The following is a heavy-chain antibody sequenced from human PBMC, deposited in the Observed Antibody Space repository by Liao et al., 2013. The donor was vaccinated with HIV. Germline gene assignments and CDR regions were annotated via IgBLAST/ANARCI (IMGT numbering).Heavy chain of an antibody. V-gene: IGHV4-4*07. CDR2: IYTRGST. CDR1: GGSISTYY. Sequence: QVQLQESGPGLVKPSETLSLTCTVSGGSISTYYWSWIRQPAGKGLEWIGRIYTRGSTNYNPSLKSRVTMSVDTSKNQFSLKLSSVTAADTAVYYCARGHCSSASCYTFDIWGQGTLVTVSS. CDR3: ARGHCSSASCYTFDI. D-gene: IGHD2-2*02. J-gene: IGHJ3*02.